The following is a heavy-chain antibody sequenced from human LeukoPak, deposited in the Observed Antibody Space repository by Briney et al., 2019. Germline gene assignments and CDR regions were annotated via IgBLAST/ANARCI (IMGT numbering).Heavy chain of an antibody. CDR1: GFPFNAYW. CDR2: IRQDGDTK. Sequence: HPGGSLRLSCAASGFPFNAYWMTWVRQAPGKGLEWVANIRQDGDTKYYVDSVKGRFTISRDNAMNSLYLQMNSLRAGDTAIYYCARSLPYGTTWYGRSDFWGQGTLVTVSS. D-gene: IGHD6-13*01. V-gene: IGHV3-7*03. J-gene: IGHJ4*02. CDR3: ARSLPYGTTWYGRSDF.